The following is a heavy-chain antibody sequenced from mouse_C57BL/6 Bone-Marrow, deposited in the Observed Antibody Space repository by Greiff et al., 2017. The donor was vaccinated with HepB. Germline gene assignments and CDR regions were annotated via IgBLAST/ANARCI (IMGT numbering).Heavy chain of an antibody. Sequence: VQLKESGAELVRPGTSVKMSCKASGYTFTNYWIGWAKQRPGHGLEWIGDIYPGGGYTNYNEKFKGKATLTADKSSSTAYMQFSSLTSEDSAIYYCARIFGSRYFDVWGTGTTVTVSS. CDR3: ARIFGSRYFDV. D-gene: IGHD1-1*01. V-gene: IGHV1-63*01. CDR2: IYPGGGYT. J-gene: IGHJ1*03. CDR1: GYTFTNYW.